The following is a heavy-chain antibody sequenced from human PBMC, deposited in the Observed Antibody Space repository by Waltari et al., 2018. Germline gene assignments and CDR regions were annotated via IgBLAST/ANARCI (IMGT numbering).Heavy chain of an antibody. CDR3: ARDRGWPNYVDY. J-gene: IGHJ4*02. D-gene: IGHD3-10*02. Sequence: QVQLVESGGGVVQPGGSLRLPCAAPGFPFRSYGMHWVRQAPGKGLEWVTFIRYDGSNKYYAGSVKGRFTISRDNSKNTLYLHMNNLGPEDTAVYYCARDRGWPNYVDYWGQGTLVTVSS. CDR1: GFPFRSYG. CDR2: IRYDGSNK. V-gene: IGHV3-30*02.